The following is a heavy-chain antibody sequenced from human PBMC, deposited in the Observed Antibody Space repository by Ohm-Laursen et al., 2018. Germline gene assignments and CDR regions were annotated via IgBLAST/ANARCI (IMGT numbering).Heavy chain of an antibody. J-gene: IGHJ3*02. CDR2: LSDNGAKT. CDR3: ARDFKAFDI. CDR1: GFTFRRDA. Sequence: SLRLSCAASGFTFRRDAMSWVRQAPGRGLEWVSSLSDNGAKTYYADSVKGRFTISRDNAKNSLYLQMNSLRAEDTAVYYCARDFKAFDIWGQGTMVTVSS. V-gene: IGHV3-23*01.